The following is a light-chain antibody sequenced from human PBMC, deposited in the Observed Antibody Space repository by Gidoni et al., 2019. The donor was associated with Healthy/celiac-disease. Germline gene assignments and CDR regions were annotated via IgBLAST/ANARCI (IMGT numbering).Light chain of an antibody. Sequence: DIVINPTLFSLPVTRGHQAAISCRYRQSVVHSDGKTYLSWCQQRPGQPPRRLIYKVSNRDSVVPDSFSGSGSGTDFTLKISRVEAEDVGVYYCMQGTLWPLYTFGQGTTLEIK. V-gene: IGKV2-30*02. CDR1: QSVVHSDGKTY. CDR3: MQGTLWPLYT. J-gene: IGKJ2*01. CDR2: KVS.